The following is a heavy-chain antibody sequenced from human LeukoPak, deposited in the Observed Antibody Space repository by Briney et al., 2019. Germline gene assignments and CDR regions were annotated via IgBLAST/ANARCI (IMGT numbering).Heavy chain of an antibody. V-gene: IGHV1-18*01. J-gene: IGHJ4*02. Sequence: ASVKVSCKASGYTFTSYGISWVRQAPGQGLEWMGWISAYNGNTNYAQKLQGRVTMTTDTSTSTAYMELRSLRSDDTAVYYCARGGRVTMVRGDVGTLFYFDYWGQGTLVTVSS. CDR3: ARGGRVTMVRGDVGTLFYFDY. CDR1: GYTFTSYG. CDR2: ISAYNGNT. D-gene: IGHD3-10*01.